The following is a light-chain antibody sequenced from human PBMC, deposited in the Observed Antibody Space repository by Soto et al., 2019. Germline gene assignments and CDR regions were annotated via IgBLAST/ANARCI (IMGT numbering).Light chain of an antibody. CDR2: SAS. J-gene: IGKJ2*01. V-gene: IGKV1-39*01. CDR3: QQSYSTPPN. Sequence: IPMTQSPSSLSASVGDRVTLTCRTSRAINTYVNWYQHHPGRVPKLLISSASILQAGVPSRVSAGGSGTHFARTINNLQPEDVATYYCQQSYSTPPNFGQGTKLEI. CDR1: RAINTY.